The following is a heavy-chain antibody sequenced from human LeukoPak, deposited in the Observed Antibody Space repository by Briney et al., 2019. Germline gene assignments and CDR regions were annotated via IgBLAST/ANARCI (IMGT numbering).Heavy chain of an antibody. CDR2: INTDGRIT. V-gene: IGHV3-74*01. CDR1: GFTYSSHW. D-gene: IGHD2-15*01. J-gene: IGHJ4*02. Sequence: LPGGSLRLSCAASGFTYSSHWMHWVRQAPGEGLMWVSRINTDGRITNYADSVEGRLTISRDNAKNTLYLLLSSLRVEDTAVYYCARAQAYCSGGSCYSMGFDSWGQGTLVTVSS. CDR3: ARAQAYCSGGSCYSMGFDS.